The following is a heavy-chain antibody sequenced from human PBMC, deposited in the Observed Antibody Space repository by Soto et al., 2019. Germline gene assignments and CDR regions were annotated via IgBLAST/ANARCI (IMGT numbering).Heavy chain of an antibody. Sequence: QVHLVESGGGVVQPGRSLRLACAVSGFRFSDYGMHWVRQAPGKGLEWVAVISNDGSKKYYGDSVQGRFTISRDDSKSTVYVQMDSLKPEDTAVYYCAKTRRGYDMFFYGLDVWGQGTMVTVSS. D-gene: IGHD5-12*01. CDR2: ISNDGSKK. J-gene: IGHJ6*02. CDR1: GFRFSDYG. V-gene: IGHV3-30*18. CDR3: AKTRRGYDMFFYGLDV.